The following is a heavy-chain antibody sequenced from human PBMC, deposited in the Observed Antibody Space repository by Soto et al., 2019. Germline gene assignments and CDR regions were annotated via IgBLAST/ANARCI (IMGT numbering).Heavy chain of an antibody. CDR1: GGIFSTYA. V-gene: IGHV1-69*01. J-gene: IGHJ4*02. Sequence: QVQLVQSGAEVKKPGSSVKVSCKASGGIFSTYAISWLRQAPGQGLEWVGGIIPLFGTPNYAQRFQGRVTITADESTSKAYMELSRLRSEDTAVYYCARDRDDYGSGNYYNRIAFWGQGTLVTVSS. CDR3: ARDRDDYGSGNYYNRIAF. CDR2: IIPLFGTP. D-gene: IGHD3-10*01.